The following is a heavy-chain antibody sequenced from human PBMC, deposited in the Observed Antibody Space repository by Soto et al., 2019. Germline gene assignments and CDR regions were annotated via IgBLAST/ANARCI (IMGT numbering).Heavy chain of an antibody. CDR3: TTGLLRYFDWLLNDY. Sequence: PGGSLRLSCAASGVTFSNAWRSWVRQAPGKGLEWVGRIKSKTDGGTTDYAAPVKGRFTISRDDSKNTLYLQMNSLKTEDTAVYYCTTGLLRYFDWLLNDYWGQGTLVTVSS. CDR1: GVTFSNAW. V-gene: IGHV3-15*01. CDR2: IKSKTDGGTT. D-gene: IGHD3-9*01. J-gene: IGHJ4*02.